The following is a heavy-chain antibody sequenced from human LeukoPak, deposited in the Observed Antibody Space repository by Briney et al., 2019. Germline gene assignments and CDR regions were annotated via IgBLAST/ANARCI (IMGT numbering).Heavy chain of an antibody. V-gene: IGHV4-59*08. D-gene: IGHD3-22*01. CDR3: ARLDNSGYYTLDV. CDR2: IYYSGST. Sequence: PSETLSLTCTVSGGSISSYYWSWIRQPPGKGLEWIGYIYYSGSTNYNPSLKSRVTISVDTSKNQFSLKLSSVTAADTAAYYCARLDNSGYYTLDVWGQGTTVTVTS. CDR1: GGSISSYY. J-gene: IGHJ6*02.